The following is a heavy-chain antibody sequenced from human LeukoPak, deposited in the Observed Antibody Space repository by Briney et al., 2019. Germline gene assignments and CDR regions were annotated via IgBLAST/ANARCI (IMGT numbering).Heavy chain of an antibody. CDR1: NS. CDR3: ARRAGAYSHPYDY. D-gene: IGHD4/OR15-4a*01. CDR2: IYSDNT. J-gene: IGHJ4*02. V-gene: IGHV3-53*01. Sequence: NSMSWVRQAPGKGLEWVSFIYSDNTHYSDSVRGRFTISRDNSKNTLYLQMNSLRAEDTAVYYCARRAGAYSHPYDYWGQGTLVTVSS.